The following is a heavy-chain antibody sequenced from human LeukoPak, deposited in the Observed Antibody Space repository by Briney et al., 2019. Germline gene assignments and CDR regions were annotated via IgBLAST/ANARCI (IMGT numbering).Heavy chain of an antibody. V-gene: IGHV1-2*02. D-gene: IGHD2-2*01. CDR1: GYTFTGYY. CDR2: INPNSGGT. Sequence: ASVKVSCKASGYTFTGYYMHWVRQAPGQGLEWMGLINPNSGGTNYAQKFQGRVTMTRDTSISTAYMELSRLRSDDTAVYYCARDQGYCSSTSCYGPIPDDYWGQRTLVTVSS. CDR3: ARDQGYCSSTSCYGPIPDDY. J-gene: IGHJ4*02.